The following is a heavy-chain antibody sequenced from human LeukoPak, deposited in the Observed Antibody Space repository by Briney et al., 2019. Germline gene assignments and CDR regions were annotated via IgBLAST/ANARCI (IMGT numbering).Heavy chain of an antibody. J-gene: IGHJ6*02. CDR3: AKGRATGDPDYYGMDV. Sequence: PGGSLRLSCAASGFTFSSYAMHWVRQAPGKGLEWVAVIWYDGSDKYYADSVKGRFTISRDNSKNTLYLQMNSLRAEDTAVYYCAKGRATGDPDYYGMDVWGQGTTVTVSS. D-gene: IGHD7-27*01. CDR1: GFTFSSYA. CDR2: IWYDGSDK. V-gene: IGHV3-30*02.